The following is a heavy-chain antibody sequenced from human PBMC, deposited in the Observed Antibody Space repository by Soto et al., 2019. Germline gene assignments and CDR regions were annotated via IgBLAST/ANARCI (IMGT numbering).Heavy chain of an antibody. CDR2: IYYSGST. CDR1: GGSISSYY. J-gene: IGHJ6*02. D-gene: IGHD3-10*01. CDR3: ARFMADYYYYGMEV. V-gene: IGHV4-59*08. Sequence: SETLSLTCTVSGGSISSYYWSWIRQPPGKGLEWIGYIYYSGSTNYNPSLKSRVTISVDTSKNQFSLKLSSVTAADTAVYYCARFMADYYYYGMEVWGQGTTVTVSS.